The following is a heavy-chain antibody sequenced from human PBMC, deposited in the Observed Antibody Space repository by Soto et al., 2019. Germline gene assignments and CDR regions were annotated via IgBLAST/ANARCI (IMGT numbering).Heavy chain of an antibody. D-gene: IGHD5-12*01. V-gene: IGHV3-30-3*01. CDR2: ISYDGSNK. CDR1: GFTFSSYA. J-gene: IGHJ4*02. Sequence: GGSLRLSCAASGFTFSSYAMHWVRQAPGKGLEWVAVISYDGSNKYYADSVKGRFTISRDNSKNTLYLQMNSLRAEDTAVYYCARGQRDGSFLADYWGQGTLVTVSS. CDR3: ARGQRDGSFLADY.